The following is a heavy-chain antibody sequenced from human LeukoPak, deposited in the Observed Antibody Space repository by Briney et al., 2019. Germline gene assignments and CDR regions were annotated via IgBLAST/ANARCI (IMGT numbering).Heavy chain of an antibody. V-gene: IGHV4-39*01. CDR2: IYYSGST. D-gene: IGHD5-18*01. CDR1: GGSISSSSYY. J-gene: IGHJ4*02. Sequence: SETLSLTCTVSGGSISSSSYYWGWIRQPPGKGLEWIGSIYYSGSTYYNPSLKSRVTISVDTSKNQFSLKLSSVTAADTAVYYCARRPYMGSGLGFDTLFDYWGQGTLVTVSS. CDR3: ARRPYMGSGLGFDTLFDY.